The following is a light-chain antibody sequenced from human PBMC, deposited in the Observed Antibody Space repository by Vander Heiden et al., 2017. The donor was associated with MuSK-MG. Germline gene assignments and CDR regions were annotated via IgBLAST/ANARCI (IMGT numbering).Light chain of an antibody. J-gene: IGLJ2*01. V-gene: IGLV1-47*02. CDR3: AAWDDILRGVV. Sequence: QSVLTQPPSVSGTPGQRVTISCSGSDSNIASRYAVWYQHLPGTAPKLLIYNDYQRPSGVPDRFSGSKSGTSASLTISGLRSGDEADYYCAAWDDILRGVVFGAGTKLTVL. CDR2: NDY. CDR1: DSNIASRY.